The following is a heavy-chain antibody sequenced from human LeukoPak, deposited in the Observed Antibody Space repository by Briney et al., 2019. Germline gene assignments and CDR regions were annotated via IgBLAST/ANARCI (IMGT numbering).Heavy chain of an antibody. V-gene: IGHV4-4*07. CDR2: IYTSGST. J-gene: IGHJ4*02. Sequence: SETLSLTCTVSGGSISSYYWSWIRQPAGKGLEWIGRIYTSGSTNYNPSLKSRVTMSVDTSKNQFSLKLSSVTAADTAVDYCARHKATRLFLWFGQDFDYWGQGTLVTVSS. D-gene: IGHD3-10*01. CDR1: GGSISSYY. CDR3: ARHKATRLFLWFGQDFDY.